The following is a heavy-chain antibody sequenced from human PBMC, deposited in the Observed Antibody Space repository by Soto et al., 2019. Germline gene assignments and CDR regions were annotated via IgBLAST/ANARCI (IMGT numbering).Heavy chain of an antibody. V-gene: IGHV3-23*01. CDR2: ISGSGGST. D-gene: IGHD3-16*01. CDR1: GFTFSSYA. Sequence: GGSLRLSCAASGFTFSSYAMSWVRQAPGKGLEWVSAISGSGGSTYYADSVKGRFTISRDNSKNTLYLQMNSLRAEDTAVYYCANGEGFGRKPAVTNNYYYYYMDVWGKGTTVTVSS. J-gene: IGHJ6*03. CDR3: ANGEGFGRKPAVTNNYYYYYMDV.